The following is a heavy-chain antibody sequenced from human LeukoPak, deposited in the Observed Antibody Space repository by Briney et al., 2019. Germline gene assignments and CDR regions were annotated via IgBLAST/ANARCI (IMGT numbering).Heavy chain of an antibody. CDR2: TSSSDAGT. Sequence: PGGSLRLSCAASGFTLSTYAMSWVRQTPGEGLEWVAATSSSDAGTYHADSVRGRFTISRDNSKNTLYLQMNSLRAEDAAVYYCARDKRAAAGIDYWGQGTLVTVSS. V-gene: IGHV3-23*01. D-gene: IGHD6-13*01. J-gene: IGHJ4*02. CDR3: ARDKRAAAGIDY. CDR1: GFTLSTYA.